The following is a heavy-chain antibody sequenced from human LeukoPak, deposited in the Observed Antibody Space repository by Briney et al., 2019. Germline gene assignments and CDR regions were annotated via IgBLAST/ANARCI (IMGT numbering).Heavy chain of an antibody. CDR2: TYYSGTT. J-gene: IGHJ5*02. CDR3: ARRKSGWFDP. CDR1: GGSISGGDYY. V-gene: IGHV4-30-4*01. Sequence: SETLSPTCTVSGGSISGGDYYWSWIRQPPGKGLEWIGYTYYSGTTYYNPSLKSRVTISVDTSKNQFSLMLSSVTAADTAVYYCARRKSGWFDPWGQGTLVTVSS.